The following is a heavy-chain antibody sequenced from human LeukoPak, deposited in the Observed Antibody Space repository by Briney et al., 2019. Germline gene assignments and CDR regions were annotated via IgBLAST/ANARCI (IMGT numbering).Heavy chain of an antibody. D-gene: IGHD3-3*01. CDR3: ARQGGYDFWSGPFIPQGMDV. CDR2: IYYSGST. CDR1: GGSISSSSYY. Sequence: SETLSLTCTVSGGSISSSSYYWGWIRQPPGKGLEWIGSIYYSGSTYYNPSLKSRVTISVDTSKNQFSLKLSSVTAADTAVYYCARQGGYDFWSGPFIPQGMDVWGQGTTVTVSS. J-gene: IGHJ6*02. V-gene: IGHV4-39*01.